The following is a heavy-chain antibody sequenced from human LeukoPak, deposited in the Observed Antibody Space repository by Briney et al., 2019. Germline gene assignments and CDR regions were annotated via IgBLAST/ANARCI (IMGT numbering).Heavy chain of an antibody. V-gene: IGHV3-23*01. CDR1: GFTFTTSA. Sequence: PGGSLRLSCAASGFTFTTSAMSWVRQAPGKGLEWVSTMSAGGGSTYYADSVEGRFTISRDNSKNRLYLQMNSLRAEDTAVYYCAKDGVDVWGQGTTVIVFS. CDR2: MSAGGGST. J-gene: IGHJ6*02. CDR3: AKDGVDV.